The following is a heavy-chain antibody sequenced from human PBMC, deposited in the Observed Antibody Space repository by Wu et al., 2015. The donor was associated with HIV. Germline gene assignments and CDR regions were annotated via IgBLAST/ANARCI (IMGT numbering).Heavy chain of an antibody. CDR3: ARDRYYYDSSGYYLLL. V-gene: IGHV1-8*01. Sequence: QVQLVQSGAEVKKPGASVKVSCKASGYTFTSYDINWVRQATGQGLEWMGWMNPNSGNTGYAQKFQGRVTMTRDTSISTAYMELSSLRSEDTAVYYCARDRYYYDSSGYYLLLWGQGTLVTVSS. D-gene: IGHD3-22*01. J-gene: IGHJ4*02. CDR1: GYTFTSYD. CDR2: MNPNSGNT.